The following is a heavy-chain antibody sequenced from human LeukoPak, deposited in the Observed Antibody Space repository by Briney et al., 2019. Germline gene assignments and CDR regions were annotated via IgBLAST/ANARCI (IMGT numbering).Heavy chain of an antibody. Sequence: ASVKVSCKASGFALPTYYIVWLRQPPGQGLEWLGWVTAFNENTDYSRKVQGRVTMTRDRSTDTAYMELRSLRFDDTAVYYCARNSYGYKFSMDVWGKGTSVTVSS. J-gene: IGHJ6*03. CDR3: ARNSYGYKFSMDV. D-gene: IGHD5-18*01. CDR2: VTAFNENT. V-gene: IGHV1-18*01. CDR1: GFALPTYY.